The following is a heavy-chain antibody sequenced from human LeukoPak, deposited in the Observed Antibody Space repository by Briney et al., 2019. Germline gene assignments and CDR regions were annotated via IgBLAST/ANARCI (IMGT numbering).Heavy chain of an antibody. V-gene: IGHV4-39*07. CDR1: GGSISGSSYY. J-gene: IGHJ4*02. D-gene: IGHD2-15*01. CDR2: IYYSGST. CDR3: ARAPPRILGYYFDY. Sequence: SETLSLTCTVSGGSISGSSYYWGWIRQPPGKGLEWIGGIYYSGSTYYNPSLKSRVTISVDTSKNQFSLKLSSVTAADTAVYYCARAPPRILGYYFDYWGQGTLVTVSS.